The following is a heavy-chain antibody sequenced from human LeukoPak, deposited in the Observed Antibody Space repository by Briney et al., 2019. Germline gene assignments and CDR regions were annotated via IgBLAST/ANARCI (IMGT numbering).Heavy chain of an antibody. Sequence: GSLRLSCTASGFTFGDYAMSWIRQPPGKGLEWIGYIFYTGDSNHNPSFKSRVSISLDTSKDQISLKLSSVTAADTAVYYCARHRFASPLDSWGQGTLVTVSS. V-gene: IGHV4-59*08. J-gene: IGHJ4*02. CDR3: ARHRFASPLDS. CDR1: GFTFGDYA. D-gene: IGHD2-21*01. CDR2: IFYTGDS.